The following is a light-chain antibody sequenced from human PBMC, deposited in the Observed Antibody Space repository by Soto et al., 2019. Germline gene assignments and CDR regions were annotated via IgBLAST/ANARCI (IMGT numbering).Light chain of an antibody. Sequence: EIVMTQSPATLSVSPGERATLSCRASQSVSSNLAWYQQKPGQAPRLLIYDASGRATGIPARFSGSGSGTEFTLTISNLQSEDFAVYYCQQYNNWPPYTFGRGTKLEIK. CDR1: QSVSSN. CDR3: QQYNNWPPYT. J-gene: IGKJ2*01. CDR2: DAS. V-gene: IGKV3-15*01.